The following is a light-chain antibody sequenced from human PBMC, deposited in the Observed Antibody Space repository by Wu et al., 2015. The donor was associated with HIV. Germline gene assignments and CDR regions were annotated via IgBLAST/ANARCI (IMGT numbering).Light chain of an antibody. CDR2: DAS. V-gene: IGKV3-20*01. J-gene: IGKJ2*03. CDR1: QSVNNNN. Sequence: EIVLTQSPGTLSLSPGERATLSCRASQSVNNNNLAWYQQKPGQAPRLLIYDASSRATGIPDRFSGSGSGTDFTLTINRLEPEDFAVYYCQQYGISLYSFGQGTKLEIK. CDR3: QQYGISLYS.